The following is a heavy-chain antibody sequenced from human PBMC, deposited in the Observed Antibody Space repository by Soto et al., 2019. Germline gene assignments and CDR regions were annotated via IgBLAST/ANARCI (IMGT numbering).Heavy chain of an antibody. D-gene: IGHD3-3*01. V-gene: IGHV1-58*01. J-gene: IGHJ6*04. Sequence: SVKVSCKSSGFAVTSSAVQWVRQARGQRLEWIGWIVVGSGNTNYAQKFQERVTITRDMSTSTAYMELSSLRSEDTAVYYCAASRSTRYYDFWRPPYVWGKGTTVTVSS. CDR1: GFAVTSSA. CDR2: IVVGSGNT. CDR3: AASRSTRYYDFWRPPYV.